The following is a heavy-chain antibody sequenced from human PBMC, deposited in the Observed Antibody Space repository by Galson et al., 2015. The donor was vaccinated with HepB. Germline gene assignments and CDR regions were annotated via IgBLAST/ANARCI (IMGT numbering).Heavy chain of an antibody. J-gene: IGHJ3*02. CDR2: ITSGRGYT. Sequence: SLRLSCAASGFTFSNYYMSWVRQAPGKGLEWVSSITSGRGYTEYADSVKGRFTISRDNAKNSLYLQMNSLRADDTAVYYCARRMPSDGGFEMWGQRMVVT. V-gene: IGHV3-11*06. D-gene: IGHD2-15*01. CDR3: ARRMPSDGGFEM. CDR1: GFTFSNYY.